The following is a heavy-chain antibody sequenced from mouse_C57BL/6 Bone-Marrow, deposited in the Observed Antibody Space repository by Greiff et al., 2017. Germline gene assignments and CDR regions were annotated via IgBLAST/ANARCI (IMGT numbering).Heavy chain of an antibody. CDR3: ARGPLAYYAMDY. CDR2: IYPGSGST. V-gene: IGHV1-55*01. Sequence: QVHVKQPGAELVKPGASVKMSCKASGYTFTSYWITWVKQRPGQGLEWIGDIYPGSGSTNYNEKFKSKATLTVDTSSSTAYMQLSSLTSEDSAVYYCARGPLAYYAMDYWGQGTSVTVSS. J-gene: IGHJ4*01. CDR1: GYTFTSYW.